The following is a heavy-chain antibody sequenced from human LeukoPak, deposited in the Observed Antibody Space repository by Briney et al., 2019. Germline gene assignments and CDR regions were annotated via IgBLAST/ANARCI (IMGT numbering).Heavy chain of an antibody. CDR3: ATYYDFWSGYYEGSGMDV. V-gene: IGHV3-48*01. CDR1: GFTFSSYS. J-gene: IGHJ6*02. Sequence: LPGGSLRLSCAASGFTFSSYSMNWVRQAPGKGLEWVSYISSSSSTIYYAASVKGRFTISRDNAKNSLYLQMNSLRAEDTAVYYCATYYDFWSGYYEGSGMDVWGQGTTVTVSS. CDR2: ISSSSSTI. D-gene: IGHD3-3*01.